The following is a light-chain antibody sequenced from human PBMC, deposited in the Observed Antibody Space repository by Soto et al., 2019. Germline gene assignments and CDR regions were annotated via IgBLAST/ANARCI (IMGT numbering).Light chain of an antibody. Sequence: EIVLTQSPATLSLSPGERATLSCRASQTVGNYLAWYQQRPGQAPSLLIYDVSVRATGVPARFSGSGSGTDFTLTISSLQPDDFATYYCQQYNSYRITFGQGTRLEIK. CDR1: QTVGNY. V-gene: IGKV3-11*01. CDR2: DVS. CDR3: QQYNSYRIT. J-gene: IGKJ5*01.